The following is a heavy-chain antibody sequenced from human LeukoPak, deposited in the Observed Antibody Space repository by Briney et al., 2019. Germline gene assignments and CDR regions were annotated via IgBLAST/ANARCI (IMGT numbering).Heavy chain of an antibody. D-gene: IGHD1-26*01. CDR3: ARAVYTGGYGGFYFDY. CDR1: GFTFSSYG. J-gene: IGHJ4*02. V-gene: IGHV3-23*01. CDR2: LSGSGSNT. Sequence: PGGSLRLSCAASGFTFSSYGMSWVRQASGKGLEWASGLSGSGSNTYYADSVKGRFTISRDNSKNTLYLQMNGLRAEDTAIYYCARAVYTGGYGGFYFDYWGQGTLVTVSS.